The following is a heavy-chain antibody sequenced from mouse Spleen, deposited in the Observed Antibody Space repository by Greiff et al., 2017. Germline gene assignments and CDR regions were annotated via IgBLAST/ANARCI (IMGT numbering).Heavy chain of an antibody. CDR2: INPSNGGT. Sequence: QVQLQQPGTELVKPGASVKLSCKASGYTFTSYWMHWVKQRPGQGLEWIGNINPSNGGTNYNEKFKSKATLTVDKSSSTAYMQLSSLTSEDSAVYYCARPYYYGSSYVAWFAYWGQGTLVTVSA. D-gene: IGHD1-1*01. CDR1: GYTFTSYW. V-gene: IGHV1-53*01. J-gene: IGHJ3*01. CDR3: ARPYYYGSSYVAWFAY.